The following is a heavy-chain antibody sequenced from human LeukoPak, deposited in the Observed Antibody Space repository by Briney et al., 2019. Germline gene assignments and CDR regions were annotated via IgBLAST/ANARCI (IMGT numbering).Heavy chain of an antibody. CDR1: GFTVSSNY. CDR3: ARGAGYNYPYYFDY. Sequence: GGSLRPSCAASGFTVSSNYMNRVRQAPGKGLEWVSVIYGGGNIYYADSVKGRFTISRDNSKNTLYLQMNSLRAEDTAVYYCARGAGYNYPYYFDYWGQGTLVTVSS. D-gene: IGHD5-24*01. V-gene: IGHV3-53*01. J-gene: IGHJ4*02. CDR2: IYGGGNI.